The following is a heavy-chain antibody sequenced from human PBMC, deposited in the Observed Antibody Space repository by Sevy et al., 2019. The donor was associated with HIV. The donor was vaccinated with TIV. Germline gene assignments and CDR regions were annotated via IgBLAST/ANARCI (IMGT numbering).Heavy chain of an antibody. Sequence: GGSLRLSCAASGFTFSDYYMSWIRQAPGKGLEWVSYISSSGSTIYYADSVKGRFTISRDNAKNSLYLQMNSLRAEDTALYYCATGPYSSSWYKGSFFDYWGQGTLVTVSS. V-gene: IGHV3-11*01. D-gene: IGHD6-13*01. CDR1: GFTFSDYY. J-gene: IGHJ4*02. CDR3: ATGPYSSSWYKGSFFDY. CDR2: ISSSGSTI.